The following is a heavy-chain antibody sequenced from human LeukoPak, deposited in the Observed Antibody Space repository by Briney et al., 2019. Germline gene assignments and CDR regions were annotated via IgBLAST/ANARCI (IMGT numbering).Heavy chain of an antibody. D-gene: IGHD2-2*01. Sequence: GGSLRLSCAASGFTFSSYAMSWVRQAPEKGLEWVSAISGSGGSTYYADSVKGRFTISRDNSKNTLYLQMNSLRAEDTAVYYRAKGRIPAIVVVPAAMIPDYWGQGTLVTVSS. CDR2: ISGSGGST. J-gene: IGHJ4*02. CDR3: AKGRIPAIVVVPAAMIPDY. V-gene: IGHV3-23*01. CDR1: GFTFSSYA.